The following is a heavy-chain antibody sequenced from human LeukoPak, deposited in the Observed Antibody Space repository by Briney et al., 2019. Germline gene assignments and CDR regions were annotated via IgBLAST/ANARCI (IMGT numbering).Heavy chain of an antibody. CDR1: GFTSSSYE. D-gene: IGHD3-3*01. CDR3: ARHHYDFWSGYPLCSYMDV. V-gene: IGHV3-48*03. J-gene: IGHJ6*03. Sequence: GGSLRLSCAASGFTSSSYEMNLVRQAPGKGLEWVSYISSSGSTIYYADSVKGRFTISRDNAKNSLYLQMNSLRAEDTAVYYCARHHYDFWSGYPLCSYMDVWGKGTTVTVSS. CDR2: ISSSGSTI.